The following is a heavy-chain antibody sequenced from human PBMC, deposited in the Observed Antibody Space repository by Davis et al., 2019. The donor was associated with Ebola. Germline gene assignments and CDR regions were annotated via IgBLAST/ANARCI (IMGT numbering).Heavy chain of an antibody. CDR3: ARALIVVVPAARWFDP. J-gene: IGHJ5*02. D-gene: IGHD2-2*01. Sequence: AASVKVSCKASGYTFTSYDINWVRQATGQGLEWMGWMNPNSGNTGYAQKFQGRVTMTRNTSISTAYMELRSLRSDDTAVYYCARALIVVVPAARWFDPWGQGTLVTVSS. CDR1: GYTFTSYD. CDR2: MNPNSGNT. V-gene: IGHV1-8*01.